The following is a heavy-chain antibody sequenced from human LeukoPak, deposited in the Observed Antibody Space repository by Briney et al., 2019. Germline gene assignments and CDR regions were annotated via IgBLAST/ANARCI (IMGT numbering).Heavy chain of an antibody. V-gene: IGHV3-23*01. D-gene: IGHD1-26*01. CDR3: ARGGELPIDV. CDR1: GFTFSTYA. CDR2: ISGSGSST. J-gene: IGHJ4*02. Sequence: PGGSLRLSCAASGFTFSTYAMSWVRQAPGKGLEWVSAISGSGSSTYYADSVKGRFTISRDNSKNTLYLQMNSLRVEDTAVYYCARGGELPIDVWGQGTLVTVSS.